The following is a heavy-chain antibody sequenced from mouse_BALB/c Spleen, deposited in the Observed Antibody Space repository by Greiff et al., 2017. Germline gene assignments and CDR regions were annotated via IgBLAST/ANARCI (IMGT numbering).Heavy chain of an antibody. Sequence: EVQGVESGGGLVQPGGSRKLSCAASGFTFSSFGMHWVRQAPEKGLEWVAYISSGSSTIYYADTVKGRFTISRDNPKNTLFLQMTSLRSEDTAMYYCARGYDWFAYWGQGTLVTVSA. CDR3: ARGYDWFAY. D-gene: IGHD2-14*01. J-gene: IGHJ3*01. V-gene: IGHV5-17*02. CDR2: ISSGSSTI. CDR1: GFTFSSFG.